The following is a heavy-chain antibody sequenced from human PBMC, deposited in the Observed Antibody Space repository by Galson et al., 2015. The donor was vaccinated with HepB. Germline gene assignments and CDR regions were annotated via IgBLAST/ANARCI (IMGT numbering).Heavy chain of an antibody. D-gene: IGHD6-19*01. CDR2: IYPGDSDT. CDR1: GYSFTSYW. CDR3: ARHSPDGGSGWLEDY. Sequence: QSGAEVKKPGESLKISCKGSGYSFTSYWIGWVRQMPGKGLEWMGIIYPGDSDTRYSPSFQGQVTISADKSISTAYLQWSSLKASDTAMYYCARHSPDGGSGWLEDYWGQGTLVTVSS. J-gene: IGHJ4*02. V-gene: IGHV5-51*01.